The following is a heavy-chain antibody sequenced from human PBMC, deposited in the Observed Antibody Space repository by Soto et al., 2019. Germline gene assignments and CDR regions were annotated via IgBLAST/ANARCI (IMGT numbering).Heavy chain of an antibody. J-gene: IGHJ4*02. V-gene: IGHV4-4*02. CDR1: GASISSTTSGNW. D-gene: IGHD1-26*01. CDR2: IYHSGST. Sequence: QVQLQESGPGLVRPSGTLSLTCAVSGASISSTTSGNWWSWVRQPPGKGLEWIGEIYHSGSTNYTPSRKSRVTMSVDKSKNQFSLNLRSVTAADTALYYCARMVGATLVDFWGQGTLVTVSS. CDR3: ARMVGATLVDF.